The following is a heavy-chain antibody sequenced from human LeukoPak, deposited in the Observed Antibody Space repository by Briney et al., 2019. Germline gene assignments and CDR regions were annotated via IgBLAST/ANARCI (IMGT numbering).Heavy chain of an antibody. CDR2: ISTRSGTI. CDR1: GFTFSNCS. D-gene: IGHD5-12*01. CDR3: ARDRGGYEFFDY. V-gene: IGHV3-48*02. J-gene: IGHJ4*02. Sequence: PGGSLRLSCAASGFTFSNCSMNWVRQAPGKGLEWVSYISTRSGTIYYTDSVKGRFTISRDNAKNSLYLQMNSLRDEDTAVYYCARDRGGYEFFDYWGQGILVTVSS.